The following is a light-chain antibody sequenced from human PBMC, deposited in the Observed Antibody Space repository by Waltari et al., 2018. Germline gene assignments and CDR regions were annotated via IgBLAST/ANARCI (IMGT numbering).Light chain of an antibody. CDR2: DVS. J-gene: IGLJ2*01. CDR1: SSAVGGYNY. V-gene: IGLV2-14*03. Sequence: QSALTQPASVSGSPGQLITISCTGTSSAVGGYNYVSWYQQHPGKDPKLMIYDVSNRPSGVSNRFSGSKSGNTASLTISGLQAEDEADYYCSSYTSSSTVVFGGGTKLTVL. CDR3: SSYTSSSTVV.